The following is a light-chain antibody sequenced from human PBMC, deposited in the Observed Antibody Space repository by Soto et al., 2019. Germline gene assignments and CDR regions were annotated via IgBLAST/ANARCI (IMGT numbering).Light chain of an antibody. CDR1: QSVRNSY. V-gene: IGKV3-20*01. Sequence: EIVSTQSPGTLPLSPGERATLSCRASQSVRNSYLAWYQQKPGQAPRLLIYGASGRATGIPDRFSGSGSGTDFTLTISRLEPEDFAVYYCQQYCSSPYTFGQGTKLEI. J-gene: IGKJ2*01. CDR2: GAS. CDR3: QQYCSSPYT.